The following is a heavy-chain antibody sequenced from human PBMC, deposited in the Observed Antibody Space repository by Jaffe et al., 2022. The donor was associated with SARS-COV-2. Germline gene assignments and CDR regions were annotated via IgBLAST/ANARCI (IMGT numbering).Heavy chain of an antibody. CDR1: GFTFGSYY. Sequence: EVQLVESGGGLVQPGGSLRLSCGASGFTFGSYYMSWVRQTPGKGLEWVADIKRDGSEMYYVDSVKGRFTISRDNAKNLVYLQMSSLRAEDTAVYYCARRGRDDYNPLFDYWGQGILVTVSS. D-gene: IGHD4-4*01. V-gene: IGHV3-7*01. CDR3: ARRGRDDYNPLFDY. CDR2: IKRDGSEM. J-gene: IGHJ4*02.